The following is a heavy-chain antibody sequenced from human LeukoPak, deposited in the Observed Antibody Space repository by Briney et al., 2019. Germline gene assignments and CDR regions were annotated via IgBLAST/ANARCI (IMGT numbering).Heavy chain of an antibody. CDR2: ISNSGSYT. CDR3: AKDGGYNNLFDL. CDR1: GFTFSDEY. J-gene: IGHJ4*02. Sequence: GGALRLSCAASGFTFSDEYMSWIRQAPGKGLEWVSYISNSGSYTNYADSVKGRFTISRDNAKNSLYLQMNSLRVEDTAVYYCAKDGGYNNLFDLWGQGTLVTVSS. D-gene: IGHD1-14*01. V-gene: IGHV3-11*05.